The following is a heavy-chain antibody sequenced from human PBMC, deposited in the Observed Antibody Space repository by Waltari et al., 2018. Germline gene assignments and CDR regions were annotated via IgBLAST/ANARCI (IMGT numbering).Heavy chain of an antibody. V-gene: IGHV1-69*02. D-gene: IGHD1-1*01. J-gene: IGHJ4*02. CDR1: GGTLNSYT. CDR2: IIPFLGIS. CDR3: ARSGEMKGTVDY. Sequence: QVQLVQSGAEVKKPGSSVKVSCKASGGTLNSYTVTWVRQAPGQGLEWMGSIIPFLGISKYAQSLKARLTITVDQSTNTGYMELKSLRPEDTGVYYCARSGEMKGTVDYWGQGTLVTVSS.